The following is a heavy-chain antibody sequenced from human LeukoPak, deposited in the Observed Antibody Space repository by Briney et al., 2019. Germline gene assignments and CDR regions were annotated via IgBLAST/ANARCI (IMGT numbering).Heavy chain of an antibody. D-gene: IGHD1-1*01. CDR3: ARGGTGTTKVRGWFDP. J-gene: IGHJ5*02. Sequence: SETLSLTCAVYGGSFSGYYWSWIRQSPGKGLEWIGEINHSGSTNYNPSLKSRVTISVDTSKNQFSLKLSSVTAADTAVYYCARGGTGTTKVRGWFDPWGQGTLVTVSS. CDR2: INHSGST. CDR1: GGSFSGYY. V-gene: IGHV4-34*01.